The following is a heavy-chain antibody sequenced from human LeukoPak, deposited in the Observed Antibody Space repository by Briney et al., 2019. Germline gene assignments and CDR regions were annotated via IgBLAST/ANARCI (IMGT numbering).Heavy chain of an antibody. D-gene: IGHD6-19*01. CDR2: IYYSGST. J-gene: IGHJ5*02. Sequence: PSETLSLTCTVSGGSISSSSYYWGWIRQPPGKGLEWIGSIYYSGSTYYNPSLKSRVTISVDTSKNQFSLKLSSVTAADTAVYYCARDPQWLVIFGWFDPWGQGTLVTVSS. V-gene: IGHV4-39*07. CDR1: GGSISSSSYY. CDR3: ARDPQWLVIFGWFDP.